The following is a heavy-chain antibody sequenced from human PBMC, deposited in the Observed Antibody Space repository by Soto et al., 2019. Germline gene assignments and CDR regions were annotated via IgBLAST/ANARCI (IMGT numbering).Heavy chain of an antibody. CDR1: GYTFTSYA. D-gene: IGHD3-16*01. CDR3: ARDRWGRSWFDP. CDR2: INADNGNT. V-gene: IGHV1-3*01. Sequence: ASVKVSCKASGYTFTSYAMHWVRQAPGQGLEWMGWINADNGNTNYSQKLQGRVTITTDTSTSTAYMELRSLRSEDTAVYYCARDRWGRSWFDPWGQGTLVTVSS. J-gene: IGHJ5*02.